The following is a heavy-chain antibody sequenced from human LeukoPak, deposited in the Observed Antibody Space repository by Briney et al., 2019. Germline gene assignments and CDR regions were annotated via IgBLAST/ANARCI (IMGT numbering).Heavy chain of an antibody. CDR3: ARTRGAMAFTDY. J-gene: IGHJ4*02. CDR2: INPNSGGT. V-gene: IGHV1-2*02. Sequence: ASVKVSCKASGYTFTGYYMHWVRPAPGQGLEWMGWINPNSGGTNYAQKFQGRVTMTRDTSISTAYMELSRLRSDDTAVYYCARTRGAMAFTDYWGQGTLVTVSS. D-gene: IGHD3-10*01. CDR1: GYTFTGYY.